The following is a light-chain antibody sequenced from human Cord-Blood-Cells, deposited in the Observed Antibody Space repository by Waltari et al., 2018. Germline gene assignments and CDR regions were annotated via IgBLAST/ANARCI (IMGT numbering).Light chain of an antibody. V-gene: IGKV1-5*01. CDR3: QQYNSYTYT. CDR1: QRISSW. Sequence: DLQMIHSPSTLSASVGVEVTITCRASQRISSWLAWYKQKPGKAPKLLMYEAASLESGVPSRVSGSVSGTEFTLTINSLQPDDFASYYCQQYNSYTYTFGEGTKLEL. J-gene: IGKJ2*01. CDR2: EAA.